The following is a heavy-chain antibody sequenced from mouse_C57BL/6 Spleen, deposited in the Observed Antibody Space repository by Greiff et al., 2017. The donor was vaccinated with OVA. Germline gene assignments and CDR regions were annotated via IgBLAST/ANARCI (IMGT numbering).Heavy chain of an antibody. CDR1: GYTFTSYW. CDR2: IDPSDSYT. Sequence: VQLQQPGAELVKPGASVKLSCKASGYTFTSYWMHWVKQRPGQGLEWIGEIDPSDSYTNYNQKFKGKSTLTVDKSSSTAYMQLSSLTSEDSAVDYCGGMVYDYGWFAYWGQGTLVTVSA. D-gene: IGHD2-4*01. CDR3: GGMVYDYGWFAY. J-gene: IGHJ3*01. V-gene: IGHV1-69*01.